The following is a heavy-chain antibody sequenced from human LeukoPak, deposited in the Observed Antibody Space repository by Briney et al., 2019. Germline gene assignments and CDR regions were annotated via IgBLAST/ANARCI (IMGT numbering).Heavy chain of an antibody. J-gene: IGHJ4*02. CDR1: GFTFSTYN. CDR2: ISSSGSTI. Sequence: GGSLRLSCAASGFTFSTYNMNWVRQAPGKGLEWVSYISSSGSTIYYADSVKGRFTISRDNAKNSLYLQMNSLRAEDTAVYYCAGKAWLSNDYWGQGTLVTVSS. V-gene: IGHV3-48*04. D-gene: IGHD3-22*01. CDR3: AGKAWLSNDY.